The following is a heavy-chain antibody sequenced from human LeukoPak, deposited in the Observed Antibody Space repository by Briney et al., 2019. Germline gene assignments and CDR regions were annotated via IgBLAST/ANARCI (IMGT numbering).Heavy chain of an antibody. D-gene: IGHD6-19*01. CDR3: ARDPGVAVGSTNYYYYMDV. CDR1: GGSISSSS. Sequence: PSETLSLTCTVSGGSISSSSYYWGWIRQPPGKGLEWISYIFSSNSTIYYADSVKGRFTISRDNAKNSLYLEMRSLRAEDTAVYYCARDPGVAVGSTNYYYYMDVWGKGTTVTVSS. J-gene: IGHJ6*03. V-gene: IGHV3-48*01. CDR2: IFSSNSTI.